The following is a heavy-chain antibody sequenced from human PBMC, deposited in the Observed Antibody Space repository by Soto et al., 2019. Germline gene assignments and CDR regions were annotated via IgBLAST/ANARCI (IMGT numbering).Heavy chain of an antibody. J-gene: IGHJ4*02. CDR3: ASYSSGWYDDSF. CDR1: GDSVSSGNYY. V-gene: IGHV4-61*01. D-gene: IGHD6-19*01. CDR2: IYYSGST. Sequence: PSETLSLTCTVSGDSVSSGNYYWSWIRLPPGKRLEWIGYIYYSGSTNYNPSLKSRVTISVDTSKNQFSLKLSPVTAADTAVYYCASYSSGWYDDSFWSQGSLVTVSS.